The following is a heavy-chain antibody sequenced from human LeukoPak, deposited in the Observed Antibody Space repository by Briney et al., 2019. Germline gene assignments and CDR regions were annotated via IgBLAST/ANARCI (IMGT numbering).Heavy chain of an antibody. Sequence: PGGSLRLSCTASGFTFSNFWMGWVRQAPGKGLEWVSSISSSSSYIYYADSVKGRFTISRDNAKNSLYLQMNSLRAEDTAVYYCAREGDHDAFDIWGQGTMVTVSS. CDR3: AREGDHDAFDI. V-gene: IGHV3-21*01. J-gene: IGHJ3*02. D-gene: IGHD2-21*02. CDR1: GFTFSNFW. CDR2: ISSSSSYI.